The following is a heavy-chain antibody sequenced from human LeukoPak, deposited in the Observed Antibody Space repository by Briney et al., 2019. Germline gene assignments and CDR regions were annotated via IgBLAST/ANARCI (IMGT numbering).Heavy chain of an antibody. CDR1: GFTFSSYW. Sequence: TGGSLRLSCAASGFTFSSYWMTWVRQAPGKGLEWVANIKKDGSAKYYVDSLKGRFTISRDNTHSSVSLQMNNLRAEDTAMYYCVRDYVWWTSDPDYWGQGTLVSVFS. V-gene: IGHV3-7*01. CDR3: VRDYVWWTSDPDY. CDR2: IKKDGSAK. J-gene: IGHJ4*02. D-gene: IGHD3-16*01.